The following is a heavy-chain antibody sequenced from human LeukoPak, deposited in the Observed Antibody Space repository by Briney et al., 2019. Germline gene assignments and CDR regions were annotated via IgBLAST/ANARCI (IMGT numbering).Heavy chain of an antibody. CDR2: IYHTGST. D-gene: IGHD6-6*01. CDR1: GGSISSGLYS. Sequence: SETLSLTCDVSGGSISSGLYSWSWIRQPLGKGLEWIGYIYHTGSTYYNPSLKSRVTISVDTSKNQFSLKLSSVTAADTAVYYCARRNSSSRLFDYWGQGTLVTVSS. J-gene: IGHJ4*02. CDR3: ARRNSSSRLFDY. V-gene: IGHV4-30-2*01.